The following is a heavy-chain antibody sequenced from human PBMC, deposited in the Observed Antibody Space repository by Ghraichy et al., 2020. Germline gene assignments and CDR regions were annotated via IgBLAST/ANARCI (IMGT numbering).Heavy chain of an antibody. D-gene: IGHD2-21*01. J-gene: IGHJ3*02. CDR3: ARGVVIDAFDI. CDR2: IYYSGST. V-gene: IGHV4-59*01. Sequence: SETLSLTFTVSGGSISSYYWSWIRQPPGKGLEWIGYIYYSGSTNYNPSLKSRVTISVDTSKNQFSLKLSSVTAADTAVYYCARGVVIDAFDIWGQGTMVTVSS. CDR1: GGSISSYY.